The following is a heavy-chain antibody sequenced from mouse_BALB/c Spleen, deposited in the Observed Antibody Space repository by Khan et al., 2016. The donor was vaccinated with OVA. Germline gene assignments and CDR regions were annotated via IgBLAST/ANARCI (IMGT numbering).Heavy chain of an antibody. CDR1: GYIFTSYW. Sequence: VQLQESGAELVRPGASVKLSCKTSGYIFTSYWIHWVKQRSGQGLEWIARLYPGTGSIHYSEKFKGKVTLNADQSSSTAYMQLSSLNSEDSAVYFCVRGDYTNTYVFCYWGQGTLVTVSA. V-gene: IGHV1S132*01. J-gene: IGHJ3*02. CDR3: VRGDYTNTYVFCY. D-gene: IGHD2-13*01. CDR2: LYPGTGSI.